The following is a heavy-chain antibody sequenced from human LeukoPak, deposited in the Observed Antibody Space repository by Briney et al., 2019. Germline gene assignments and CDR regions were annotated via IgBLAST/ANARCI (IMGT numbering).Heavy chain of an antibody. J-gene: IGHJ4*02. V-gene: IGHV4-34*01. CDR3: ARGGEGYYYGSASQDY. Sequence: SETLSLTCAVYGGSFSGYYWSWIRQPPGKGLEWIGEINHSGSTNYNPSLKSRVTISVDTSKNQFSLKLSTVTAADTAVYYWARGGEGYYYGSASQDYWGQGALVTVSS. CDR1: GGSFSGYY. CDR2: INHSGST. D-gene: IGHD3-10*01.